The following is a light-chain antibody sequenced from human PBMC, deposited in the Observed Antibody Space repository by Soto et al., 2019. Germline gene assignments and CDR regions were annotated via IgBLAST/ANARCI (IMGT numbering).Light chain of an antibody. CDR2: GAS. Sequence: EVVLTQSPGTLSLSPGERATLSCRASQSVTSNYLAWYQQKPGQAPRLLISGASTGATGLPSRFSGSGSGTDFTLTINSLQSEDVAVYYCQQYHHWPVTFGGGTKVDIK. CDR3: QQYHHWPVT. CDR1: QSVTSN. V-gene: IGKV3-15*01. J-gene: IGKJ4*01.